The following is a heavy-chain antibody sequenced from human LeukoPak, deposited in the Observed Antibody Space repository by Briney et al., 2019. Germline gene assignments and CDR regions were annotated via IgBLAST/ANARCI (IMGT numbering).Heavy chain of an antibody. J-gene: IGHJ4*02. CDR1: GYTFTSYG. Sequence: ASVKVSCKASGYTFTSYGISWVRQAPGQGLEWMGWISAYNGNTNYAQKLQGRVIMTTDTSTSTAYMELRSLRSDDTAVYYCARDSVTMIVDPFDYWGQGTLVTVSS. V-gene: IGHV1-18*01. CDR2: ISAYNGNT. CDR3: ARDSVTMIVDPFDY. D-gene: IGHD3-22*01.